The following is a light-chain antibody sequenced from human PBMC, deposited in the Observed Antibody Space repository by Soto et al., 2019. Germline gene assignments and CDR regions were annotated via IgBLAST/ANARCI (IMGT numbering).Light chain of an antibody. CDR2: VSSDGSH. Sequence: QSVLTQSPSASASLGASVKLTCTLSAGHSNNAIAWHQQPPEKGPRYLMRVSSDGSHNKGAGIPDRYSGSSSGSERYLTISSLQAEDEADYYCQTGGTGIVFGGGTKLTVL. J-gene: IGLJ3*02. V-gene: IGLV4-69*01. CDR1: AGHSNNA. CDR3: QTGGTGIV.